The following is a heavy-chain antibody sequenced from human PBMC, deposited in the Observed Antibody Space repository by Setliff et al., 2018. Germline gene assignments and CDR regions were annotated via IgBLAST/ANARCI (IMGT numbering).Heavy chain of an antibody. Sequence: ASVKVSCKTSGYTFTTYAISWMRQAPGQGLEWMGWINTNTGNPSYAQDFTGRFVFSLDTSVSTAYLQLSSLKAEDTAVYYCARASRFGTIVYKGYFYMDVWGKGTTVTV. J-gene: IGHJ6*03. D-gene: IGHD2-21*01. CDR1: GYTFTTYA. CDR2: INTNTGNP. V-gene: IGHV7-4-1*02. CDR3: ARASRFGTIVYKGYFYMDV.